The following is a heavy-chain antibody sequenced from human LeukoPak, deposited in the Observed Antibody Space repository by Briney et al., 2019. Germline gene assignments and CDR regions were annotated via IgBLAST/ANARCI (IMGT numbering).Heavy chain of an antibody. Sequence: PSQTLSLTCTVSGGSISSGSYYWSWIRQPAGKGLEWIGRIYTSGSTNYNPSLKSRVTISVDTSKNQFSLKLSSVTAADTAVYYCARDLMGYYFDYWGQGTLVTVSS. CDR2: IYTSGST. V-gene: IGHV4-61*02. CDR3: ARDLMGYYFDY. J-gene: IGHJ4*02. CDR1: GGSISSGSYY. D-gene: IGHD2-8*01.